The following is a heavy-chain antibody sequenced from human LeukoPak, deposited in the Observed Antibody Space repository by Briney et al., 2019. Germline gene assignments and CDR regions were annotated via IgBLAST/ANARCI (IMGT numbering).Heavy chain of an antibody. J-gene: IGHJ4*02. D-gene: IGHD3-22*01. Sequence: GGSLRLSCAASGFTFSSYAMHWVRQAPGKGLEWVAVISYDGSNKYYADSVKGRFTISRDNSKNTLYLQMNSLRAEDTAVYYCAKGISDYYYGSSGYPNYFDYWGQGTLVPVSS. CDR3: AKGISDYYYGSSGYPNYFDY. CDR1: GFTFSSYA. CDR2: ISYDGSNK. V-gene: IGHV3-30-3*01.